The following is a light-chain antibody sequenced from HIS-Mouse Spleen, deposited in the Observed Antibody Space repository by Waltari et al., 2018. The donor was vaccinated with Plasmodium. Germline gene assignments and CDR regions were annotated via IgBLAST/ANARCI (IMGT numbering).Light chain of an antibody. CDR3: QQYGSSPTWT. J-gene: IGKJ1*01. Sequence: LSPGERATLSCRASQSVSSSYLAWYQQKPGQAPRLLIYGASSRATGIPDRFSGSGSGTDFTLTISRLEPEDFAVYYCQQYGSSPTWTFGQGTKVEIK. CDR1: QSVSSSY. CDR2: GAS. V-gene: IGKV3-20*01.